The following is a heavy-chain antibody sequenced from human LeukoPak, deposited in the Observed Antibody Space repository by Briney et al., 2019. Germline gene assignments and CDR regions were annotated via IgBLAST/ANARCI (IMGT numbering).Heavy chain of an antibody. CDR3: AKEMVYTTSSLDS. Sequence: GRSLRLSCEASGFRFEDYGMQWVRQRPGKGLEYVAGMAWNSGRIGYADSVKGRFTISRDNAKNSLYLQMNSLRPEDTGICYCAKEMVYTTSSLDSWGQGTQVTVSS. D-gene: IGHD2-8*01. V-gene: IGHV3-9*01. J-gene: IGHJ4*02. CDR2: MAWNSGRI. CDR1: GFRFEDYG.